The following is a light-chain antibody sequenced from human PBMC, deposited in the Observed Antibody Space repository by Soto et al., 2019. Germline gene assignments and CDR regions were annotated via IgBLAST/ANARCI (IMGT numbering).Light chain of an antibody. J-gene: IGKJ1*01. Sequence: DIQMTQSPSTLSASVGDRVTITCRASQSISSWLAWYQQKPGKAPKLLIYDASSLESGVPSRFSGSGAGTEFTLTISSLQPDDFATYYCQQYNSPWWTFGQGTKVEIK. CDR1: QSISSW. CDR2: DAS. V-gene: IGKV1-5*01. CDR3: QQYNSPWWT.